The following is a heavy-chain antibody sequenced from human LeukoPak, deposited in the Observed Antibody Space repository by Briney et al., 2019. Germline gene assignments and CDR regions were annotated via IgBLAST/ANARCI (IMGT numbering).Heavy chain of an antibody. Sequence: GGSLRLSCAASGFVVGGNYMSWVRQAPGKGLEWVSVIYSGGSTYYADSVKGRFSTSRDSSTSTLFLQMDSLRVEDTAMYYCARPTDGDSTRYGMDVWGQGTTVIVSS. J-gene: IGHJ6*02. CDR1: GFVVGGNY. CDR3: ARPTDGDSTRYGMDV. D-gene: IGHD2-21*02. CDR2: IYSGGST. V-gene: IGHV3-53*01.